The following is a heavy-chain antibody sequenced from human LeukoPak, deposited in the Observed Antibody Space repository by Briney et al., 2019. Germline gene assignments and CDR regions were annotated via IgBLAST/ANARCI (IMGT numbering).Heavy chain of an antibody. CDR2: ISGSGGST. J-gene: IGHJ4*02. CDR3: AKDWGLYYGSGSRRFDY. Sequence: GGSLRLSCAASGFTFDDYGMSWVRQAPGKGLEWVSAISGSGGSTYYADSVKGRFTISRDNSKNTLYLQMNSLRAEDTAVYYCAKDWGLYYGSGSRRFDYWGQGTLVTVSS. CDR1: GFTFDDYG. D-gene: IGHD3-10*01. V-gene: IGHV3-23*01.